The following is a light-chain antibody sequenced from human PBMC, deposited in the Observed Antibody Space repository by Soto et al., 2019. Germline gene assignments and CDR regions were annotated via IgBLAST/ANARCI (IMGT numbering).Light chain of an antibody. V-gene: IGLV1-44*01. CDR3: PTWDDILNGWV. Sequence: QSVLTQPPSASGTPGQRVTISCSGSDSNIGSNTVNWYQHLPGMAPKLLTHSNDHRPSGVADRFSGSKSGTSASLAISGLQSEDEADYYWPTWDDILNGWVFGGGTKLTVL. J-gene: IGLJ3*02. CDR1: DSNIGSNT. CDR2: SND.